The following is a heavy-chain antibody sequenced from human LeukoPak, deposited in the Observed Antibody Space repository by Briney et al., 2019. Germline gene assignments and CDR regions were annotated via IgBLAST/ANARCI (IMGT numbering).Heavy chain of an antibody. CDR3: ARGISPSY. CDR2: IYYSGST. V-gene: IGHV4-59*01. CDR1: GGSISSYY. Sequence: SETLSLAFTVSGGSISSYYWSWIRQPPGKGLEWIGYIYYSGSTNYNPSLKSRVTISVDTSKNQFSLKLSSVTAADTAVYYCARGISPSYWGQGTLVTVSS. J-gene: IGHJ4*02. D-gene: IGHD6-19*01.